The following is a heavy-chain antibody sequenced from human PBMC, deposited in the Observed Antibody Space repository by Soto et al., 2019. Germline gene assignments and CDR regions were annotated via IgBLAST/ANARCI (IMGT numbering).Heavy chain of an antibody. J-gene: IGHJ3*02. CDR2: IDYSGST. V-gene: IGHV4-30-4*01. CDR3: AREGYYDSSGYPAFDAFDI. D-gene: IGHD3-22*01. CDR1: GGSISSGDYY. Sequence: PSETLSLTCTVSGGSISSGDYYWSWIRQPPGQGLEWIGYIDYSGSTYYNPSLKSRVTISVDTSKNQFSLKLISGTAGDTGVYYCAREGYYDSSGYPAFDAFDIWGQGAMVTVS.